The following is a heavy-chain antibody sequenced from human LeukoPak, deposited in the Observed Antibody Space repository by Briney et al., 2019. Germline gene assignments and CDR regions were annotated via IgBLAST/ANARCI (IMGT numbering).Heavy chain of an antibody. J-gene: IGHJ6*03. D-gene: IGHD6-13*01. Sequence: SETLSLTCAVYGGSFSGYYWSWIRQPPRKGLEWIGEINHSGSTNYNPSFKSRVTISVDTSKNQFSLKLSSVTAADTAVYYCARVRAAAGTGYYYYYYMDVWGKGTTVTVSS. CDR1: GGSFSGYY. CDR3: ARVRAAAGTGYYYYYYMDV. CDR2: INHSGST. V-gene: IGHV4-34*01.